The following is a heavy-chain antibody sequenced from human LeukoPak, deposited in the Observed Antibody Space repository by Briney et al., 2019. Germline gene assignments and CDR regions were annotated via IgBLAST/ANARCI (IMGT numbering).Heavy chain of an antibody. D-gene: IGHD2-2*01. CDR3: AKLYCSSTSCYSGYFDY. CDR1: GFTFSSYA. Sequence: GGSLRLSCAASGFTFSSYAMSWVRQAPGKGLEWVSAISGSGGSTYYADSVKGRFTISRDNSKSTLYLQMNSLRAEDTAVYYCAKLYCSSTSCYSGYFDYWGQGTLVTVSS. CDR2: ISGSGGST. V-gene: IGHV3-23*01. J-gene: IGHJ4*02.